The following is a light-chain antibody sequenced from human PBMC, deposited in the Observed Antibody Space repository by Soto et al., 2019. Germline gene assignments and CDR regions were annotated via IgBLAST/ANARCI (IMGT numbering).Light chain of an antibody. J-gene: IGLJ2*01. Sequence: QSVLTQPHSASGTPGQRVTISCSGSSSNIGSNTVNWYQQLPVTAPKLLIYSNNQRPSGVPDRFSGSKSGTSASLAISGLQSEDEADYYCAAWDDSLNVVVFGGGTKLTVL. V-gene: IGLV1-44*01. CDR2: SNN. CDR1: SSNIGSNT. CDR3: AAWDDSLNVVV.